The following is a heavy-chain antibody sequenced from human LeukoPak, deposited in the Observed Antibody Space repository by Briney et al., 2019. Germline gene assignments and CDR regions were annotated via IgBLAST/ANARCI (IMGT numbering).Heavy chain of an antibody. Sequence: GGSLRLSCAASGFTLRGQYMEGVRQTSGKGVEWVGRFGNKDSSYTTEYAASVKGKFTLSRDDSKHSLYLQTNSLRAEDTAVYYCARREPQWQWLAHDAFDIWGQGTMVTVSS. J-gene: IGHJ3*02. CDR3: ARREPQWQWLAHDAFDI. D-gene: IGHD6-19*01. CDR1: GFTLRGQY. V-gene: IGHV3-72*01. CDR2: FGNKDSSYTT.